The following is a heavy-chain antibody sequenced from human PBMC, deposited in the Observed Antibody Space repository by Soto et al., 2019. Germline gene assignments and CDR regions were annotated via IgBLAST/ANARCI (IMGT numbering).Heavy chain of an antibody. J-gene: IGHJ6*02. V-gene: IGHV3-7*03. D-gene: IGHD3-16*01. CDR2: IKQEGSEK. CDR3: ASDGKTPFWGGPYYYYGMDV. Sequence: HPGGSLRLSCAASGFTFSSYWMSWVRQAPGKGLEWVANIKQEGSEKYYVDSVKGRFTISRDNAKNSLYLQMNRLRAEDTAVYYCASDGKTPFWGGPYYYYGMDVWGQGTTVTISS. CDR1: GFTFSSYW.